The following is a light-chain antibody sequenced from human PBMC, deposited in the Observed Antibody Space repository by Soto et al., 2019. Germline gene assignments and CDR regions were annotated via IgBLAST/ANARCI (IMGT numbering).Light chain of an antibody. CDR1: QSVSSTY. CDR3: QQYNSYSWT. CDR2: GAS. V-gene: IGKV3-20*01. J-gene: IGKJ1*01. Sequence: PGDRVTLSCRASQSVSSTYLAWYQQKPGQAPRLLIYGASSRATGIPDRFSGSGSGTDFTLTISSLQPDDFAIYYCQQYNSYSWTFGQGTKVDIK.